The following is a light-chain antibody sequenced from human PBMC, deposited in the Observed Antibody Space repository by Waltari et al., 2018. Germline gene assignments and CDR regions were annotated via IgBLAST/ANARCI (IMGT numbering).Light chain of an antibody. CDR3: HQGYSPPLT. CDR2: AAS. Sequence: DIQMTQPPSSLPSSREANVPITCRASQTISNYLNWYQHKAGGAPDLLIFAASHLQRGVPSRFSGSGSGTEFTLTINNLHPEDSATYYCHQGYSPPLTFGGGT. J-gene: IGKJ4*01. CDR1: QTISNY. V-gene: IGKV1-39*01.